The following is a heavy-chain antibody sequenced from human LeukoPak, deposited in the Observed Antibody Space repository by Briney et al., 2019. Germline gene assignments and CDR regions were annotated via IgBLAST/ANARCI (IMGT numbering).Heavy chain of an antibody. V-gene: IGHV4-59*01. CDR1: GGSISSYY. J-gene: IGHJ5*02. CDR2: FYYSGRA. Sequence: SSETLSLTCTVSGGSISSYYWTWIRQPPGKGLEWIGYFYYSGRANYNPSLQSRVTISEDTSKNQFSLKLTSVTAADTAVYYCARYGDTRFDPWAREPWSPSPQ. D-gene: IGHD4-17*01. CDR3: ARYGDTRFDP.